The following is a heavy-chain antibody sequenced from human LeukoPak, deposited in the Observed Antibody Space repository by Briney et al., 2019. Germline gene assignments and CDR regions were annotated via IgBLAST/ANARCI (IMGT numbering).Heavy chain of an antibody. J-gene: IGHJ4*02. CDR1: GYTFTNYG. V-gene: IGHV1-18*01. D-gene: IGHD3-16*01. CDR3: ARDYDLFYFDY. Sequence: GASVKVSCKASGYTFTNYGISWVPQAPGQGLEWMGWISAYNGNTNYAQKLQGRVTMTTDTSTSTAYMELRSLRSDDTAVYDCARDYDLFYFDYSGQGTLVTVSS. CDR2: ISAYNGNT.